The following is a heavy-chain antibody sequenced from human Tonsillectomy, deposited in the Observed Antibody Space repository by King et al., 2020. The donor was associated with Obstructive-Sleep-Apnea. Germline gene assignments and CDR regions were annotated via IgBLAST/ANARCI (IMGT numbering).Heavy chain of an antibody. CDR2: ISYDGSNK. CDR3: AKDVSGWYNWFDP. J-gene: IGHJ5*02. CDR1: GFTFSSYG. V-gene: IGHV3-30*18. Sequence: LVESGGGVVQPGRSLRLSCAASGFTFSSYGMHWVRQAPGKGLEWVAVISYDGSNKYYADSVKGRFTISRDNSKNTLYLQMNSLRAEDTAVYYCAKDVSGWYNWFDPWGQGTLVTVSS. D-gene: IGHD6-19*01.